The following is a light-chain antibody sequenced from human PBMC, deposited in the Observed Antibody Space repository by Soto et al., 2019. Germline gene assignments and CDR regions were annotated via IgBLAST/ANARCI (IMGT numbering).Light chain of an antibody. V-gene: IGLV3-1*01. J-gene: IGLJ2*01. CDR1: KLGDKY. CDR2: QDS. CDR3: QAWDSSTLV. Sequence: ELTQPPSVSVSPGQTASITCSGDKLGDKYACWYQQKPGQSPVLVIYQDSKRPSGIPERFSGSNSGNTATLTISGTQAMDEADYYCQAWDSSTLVFGGGTKLTVL.